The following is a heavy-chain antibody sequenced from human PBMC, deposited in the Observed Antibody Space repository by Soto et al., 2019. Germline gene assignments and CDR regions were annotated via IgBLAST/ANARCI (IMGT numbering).Heavy chain of an antibody. CDR3: ARAEARRTIAAAGTYYFDY. Sequence: KTSETLSLTCTVSGGSISSGGYYWGWIRHHPGKGLEWIGYIYYSGSTYYNPSLKSRVTISVDTSKNQFSLKLSSVTAADTAVYYCARAEARRTIAAAGTYYFDYWGQGTLVTVSS. V-gene: IGHV4-31*03. CDR1: GGSISSGGYY. D-gene: IGHD6-13*01. CDR2: IYYSGST. J-gene: IGHJ4*02.